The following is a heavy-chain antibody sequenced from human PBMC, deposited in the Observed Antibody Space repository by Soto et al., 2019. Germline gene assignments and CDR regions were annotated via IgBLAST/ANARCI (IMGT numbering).Heavy chain of an antibody. D-gene: IGHD2-15*01. Sequence: QVQLVQSGAEVKKPGSSVKVSCKASGGTFSSDSFSWVRQAPGQGLEWMGGIIPMFDTPIYAQKFQDSVTITAHESTSTAYMQLSSLRSGDTAVYYCARSGGLDRDFNYWGQGSLVTVSS. V-gene: IGHV1-69*12. CDR2: IIPMFDTP. CDR1: GGTFSSDS. CDR3: ARSGGLDRDFNY. J-gene: IGHJ4*02.